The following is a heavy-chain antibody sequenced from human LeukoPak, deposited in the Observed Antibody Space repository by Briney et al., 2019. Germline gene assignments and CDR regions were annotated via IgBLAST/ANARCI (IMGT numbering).Heavy chain of an antibody. D-gene: IGHD3-9*01. Sequence: PGGSLRLSCAASGFTFSSYEMNWVRQAPGKGLEWVSYISSSGSTIYYADSVKGRFTISRDNAKNSLYLQMNSLRDEDTAVYYCAKELLSLSGYPATLDSWGQGTLVTVSS. V-gene: IGHV3-48*03. CDR1: GFTFSSYE. J-gene: IGHJ4*02. CDR2: ISSSGSTI. CDR3: AKELLSLSGYPATLDS.